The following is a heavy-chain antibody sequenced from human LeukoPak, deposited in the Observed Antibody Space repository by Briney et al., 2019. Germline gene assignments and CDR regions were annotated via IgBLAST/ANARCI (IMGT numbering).Heavy chain of an antibody. Sequence: QTGGSLRLACAASGFTFSESAMHWVRQASGKGLEWVGRIRSKANSYETQYAASLKGRFTISRDGPKNTAYPQMNSLKNEETAVYYCARLNRYSYGANFDYWGQGTLVTVSS. CDR1: GFTFSESA. V-gene: IGHV3-73*01. CDR2: IRSKANSYET. CDR3: ARLNRYSYGANFDY. J-gene: IGHJ4*02. D-gene: IGHD5-18*01.